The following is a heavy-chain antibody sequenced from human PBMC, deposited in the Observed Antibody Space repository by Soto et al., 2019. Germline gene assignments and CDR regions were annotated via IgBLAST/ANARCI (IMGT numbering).Heavy chain of an antibody. CDR2: ISGSGGTT. CDR3: AKTANGWFSAFDI. V-gene: IGHV3-23*01. CDR1: GFTFSSYA. J-gene: IGHJ3*02. Sequence: EVQLLESGGGLVQPGGSLRLSCAASGFTFSSYAMSWVREAPGKWLERVSAISGSGGTTYYEDSVKGRFTFSRDNSKNTLCLPMNSLRAEDTAVYYCAKTANGWFSAFDIWGQGTMVTVSS. D-gene: IGHD6-19*01.